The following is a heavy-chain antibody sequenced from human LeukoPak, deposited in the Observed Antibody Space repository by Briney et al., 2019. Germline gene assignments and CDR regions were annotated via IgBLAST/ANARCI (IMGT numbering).Heavy chain of an antibody. CDR1: GITFSNSW. V-gene: IGHV3-23*01. D-gene: IGHD2-15*01. CDR3: ARSQGGSCGGAGCSFDY. CDR2: FTGVGGAT. Sequence: GGSLRLSCAASGITFSNSWMCWVRQAPGKGLEWVSAFTGVGGATYYADSVKGRFTISRDSSKNTLHLQMSSLRPEDTAVYYCARSQGGSCGGAGCSFDYWGQGSLVTVSS. J-gene: IGHJ4*02.